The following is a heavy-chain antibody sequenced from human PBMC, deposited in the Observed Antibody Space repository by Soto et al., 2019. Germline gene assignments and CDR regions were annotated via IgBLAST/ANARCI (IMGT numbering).Heavy chain of an antibody. Sequence: GSLRLSCAASGFTFSSYAMHWVRQAPGKGLEWVAVISYDGSNKYYADSVKGRFTISRDNSKNTLYLQMNSLRAEDTAVYYCARARRDWMIVVVISDDWGQGTLVTVPQ. CDR3: ARARRDWMIVVVISDD. V-gene: IGHV3-30-3*01. J-gene: IGHJ4*02. CDR1: GFTFSSYA. D-gene: IGHD3-22*01. CDR2: ISYDGSNK.